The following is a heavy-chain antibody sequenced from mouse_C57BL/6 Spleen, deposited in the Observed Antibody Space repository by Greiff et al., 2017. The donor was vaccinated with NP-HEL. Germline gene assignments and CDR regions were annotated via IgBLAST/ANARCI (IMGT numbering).Heavy chain of an antibody. D-gene: IGHD3-2*02. CDR3: AHSSGTLAGFAY. CDR2: IDPANGNT. V-gene: IGHV14-3*01. J-gene: IGHJ3*01. Sequence: VQLQQSVAELVRPGASVKLSCTASGFNIKNTYMHWVKQRPEQGLEWIGRIDPANGNTKYAPKFPGKATLTADTTSNTAYLPLSSLTSEDTAIYYFAHSSGTLAGFAYWGQGTLVTVSA. CDR1: GFNIKNTY.